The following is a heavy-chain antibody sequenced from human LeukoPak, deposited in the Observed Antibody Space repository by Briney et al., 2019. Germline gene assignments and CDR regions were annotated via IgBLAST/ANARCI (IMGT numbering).Heavy chain of an antibody. CDR3: AREGVAAARS. CDR2: ISSSSSTI. Sequence: GGSLRLSCAASGFTFSSYWMSWVRQAPGKGLEWVSYISSSSSTIYYADSVKGRFTISRDNAKNSLYLQMNSLRAEDTAVYYCAREGVAAARSWGQGTLVTVSS. D-gene: IGHD6-13*01. V-gene: IGHV3-48*01. CDR1: GFTFSSYW. J-gene: IGHJ5*02.